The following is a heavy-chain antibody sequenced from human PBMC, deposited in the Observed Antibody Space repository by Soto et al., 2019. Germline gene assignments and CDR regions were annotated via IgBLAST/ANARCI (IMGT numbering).Heavy chain of an antibody. CDR1: GGSISSGGYS. Sequence: PSETLSLTCAVSGGSISSGGYSWSWIRQPPGKGLEWIGYIYHSGSTYYNPSLKSRVTISVDRSKNQFSLKLSSVTAADTAVYYSARPLITKVDYWGQGTLVTVSS. V-gene: IGHV4-30-2*01. CDR3: ARPLITKVDY. J-gene: IGHJ4*02. CDR2: IYHSGST. D-gene: IGHD3-10*01.